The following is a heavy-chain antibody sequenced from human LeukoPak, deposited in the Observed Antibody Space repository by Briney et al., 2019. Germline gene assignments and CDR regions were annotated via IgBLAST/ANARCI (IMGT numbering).Heavy chain of an antibody. V-gene: IGHV1-69*02. Sequence: GASVKVSCKASGYTFTSYYMHWVRQAPGQGLEWMGRIIPILGIANYAQKFQGRVTITADKSTSTAYMELSSLRSEDTAVYYCARPGTPLGAFDIWGQGTMVTVSS. CDR2: IIPILGIA. J-gene: IGHJ3*02. CDR1: GYTFTSYY. CDR3: ARPGTPLGAFDI. D-gene: IGHD1-14*01.